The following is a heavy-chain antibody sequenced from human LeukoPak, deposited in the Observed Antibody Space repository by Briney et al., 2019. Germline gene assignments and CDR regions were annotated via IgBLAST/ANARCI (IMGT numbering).Heavy chain of an antibody. CDR3: ARDRPSGFYFDF. CDR1: GFTFDDYG. D-gene: IGHD3-10*01. V-gene: IGHV3-20*04. J-gene: IGHJ4*02. CDR2: INWNGGST. Sequence: GGSLRLSCVTSGFTFDDYGMSWVRQAPGKGLEWVSGINWNGGSTGYADSLQGRFTISRDNAKNSLYLQIYNLRAEDTAFYFCARDRPSGFYFDFWGQGTLVIVSS.